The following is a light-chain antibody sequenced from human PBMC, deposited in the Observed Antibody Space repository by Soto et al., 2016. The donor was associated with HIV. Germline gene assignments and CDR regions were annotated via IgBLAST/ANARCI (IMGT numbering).Light chain of an antibody. CDR3: QQSYSNILYT. J-gene: IGKJ2*01. V-gene: IGKV1-39*01. CDR1: QSISHF. Sequence: DIQLTQSPSSLSGSVGDRVTITCRASQSISHFLNWYQHKPGKAPKLLIYRASSLESGVPSRFSGSGSGTDFTLTISSLQPEDFATYYCQQSYSNILYTFGQGPSWRSN. CDR2: RAS.